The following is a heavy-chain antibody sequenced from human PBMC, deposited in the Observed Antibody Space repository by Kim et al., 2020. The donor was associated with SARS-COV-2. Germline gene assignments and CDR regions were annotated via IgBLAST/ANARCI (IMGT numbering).Heavy chain of an antibody. Sequence: GGSLRLSCAASGFTFSSYGMHWVRQAPGKGLEWVAVISYDGSNKYYADSVKGRFTISRDNSKNTLYLQMNSLRAEDTAVYYCAKDPGYSSSWSHYYYYYGMDVWGQGTTVTVSS. J-gene: IGHJ6*02. CDR3: AKDPGYSSSWSHYYYYYGMDV. CDR1: GFTFSSYG. V-gene: IGHV3-30*18. CDR2: ISYDGSNK. D-gene: IGHD6-13*01.